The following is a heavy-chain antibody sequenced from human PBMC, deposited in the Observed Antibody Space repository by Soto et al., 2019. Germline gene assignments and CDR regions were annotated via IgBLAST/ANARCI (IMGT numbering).Heavy chain of an antibody. CDR3: ARVDSDSNYVHYGMDV. D-gene: IGHD4-4*01. V-gene: IGHV5-51*01. J-gene: IGHJ6*02. CDR2: IYPGDSDT. Sequence: GESLKISCKGSGYTFTNYWIGWVRQMPGKGLEWMGIIYPGDSDTKYNPSFQGQVTISADKSITTTYLRWTSLKASDTAIYYCARVDSDSNYVHYGMDVWGQGTTVTVSS. CDR1: GYTFTNYW.